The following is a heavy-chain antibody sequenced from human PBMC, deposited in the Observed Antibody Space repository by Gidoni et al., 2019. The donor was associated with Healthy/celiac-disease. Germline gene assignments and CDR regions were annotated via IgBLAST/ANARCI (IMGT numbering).Heavy chain of an antibody. V-gene: IGHV1-2*04. Sequence: QVQLVQSGAEVKKPGASVKVSCKASGYTFTGYYMHWVRQAPGQGLEWMGWINPNSGGTNYAQKFQGWVTMTRDTSISTAYMELSRLRSDDTAVYYCAREGYYGSGSYVGDYGMDVWGQGTTVTVSS. CDR3: AREGYYGSGSYVGDYGMDV. D-gene: IGHD3-10*01. J-gene: IGHJ6*02. CDR1: GYTFTGYY. CDR2: INPNSGGT.